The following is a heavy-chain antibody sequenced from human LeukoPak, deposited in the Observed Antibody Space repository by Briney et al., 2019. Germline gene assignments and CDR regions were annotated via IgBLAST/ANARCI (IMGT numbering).Heavy chain of an antibody. J-gene: IGHJ6*03. D-gene: IGHD3-3*01. V-gene: IGHV1-24*01. CDR2: VDPEDGET. Sequence: RASVKVSCKVSGYTLTELSMHWVRQAPGKGLEWMGGVDPEDGETIYAQKFQGRVTMTRDTSTSTVYMELSSLRSEDTAVYYCARGNLITIFGVARYYMDVWGKGTTVTVSS. CDR1: GYTLTELS. CDR3: ARGNLITIFGVARYYMDV.